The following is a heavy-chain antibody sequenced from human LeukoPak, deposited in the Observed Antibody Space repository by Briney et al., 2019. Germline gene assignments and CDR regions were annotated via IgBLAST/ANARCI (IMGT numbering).Heavy chain of an antibody. CDR1: GYTLTSYA. V-gene: IGHV7-4-1*02. CDR3: AEEVATQAFDI. D-gene: IGHD5-12*01. CDR2: INTNTGNP. J-gene: IGHJ3*02. Sequence: GASVKVSCKASGYTLTSYAMNWVRQAPGQGLEWMGWINTNTGNPTYAQGFTGRFVFSLDTSVSTAYLQISSLKAEDTAVYYCAEEVATQAFDIWGQGTMVTVSS.